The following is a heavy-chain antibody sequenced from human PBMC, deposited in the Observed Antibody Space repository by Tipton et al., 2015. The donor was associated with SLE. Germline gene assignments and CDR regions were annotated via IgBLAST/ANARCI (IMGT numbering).Heavy chain of an antibody. CDR2: IYSHGNT. J-gene: IGHJ4*02. CDR1: GFTVSSNY. D-gene: IGHD5-18*01. CDR3: ATVGFSYGETYFEN. V-gene: IGHV3-53*01. Sequence: SLRLSCAASGFTVSSNYMSWVRQAPGKGLEWVSVIYSHGNTYYAASVTGRFTSSRDNSKNTLSLQMNSLRAEDTAVYFCATVGFSYGETYFENWGQGTLVTVSS.